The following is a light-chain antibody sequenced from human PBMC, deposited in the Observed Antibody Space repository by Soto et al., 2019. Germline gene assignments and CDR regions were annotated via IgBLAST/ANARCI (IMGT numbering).Light chain of an antibody. CDR3: QQYGSSPYT. J-gene: IGKJ2*01. CDR1: QSVSSSY. V-gene: IGKV3-20*01. Sequence: EMVLTQSPGTLSLSPGERATLSCRASQSVSSSYLAWYQQNPGQAPRLLIYGASSRATGIQDRFSGSGSGTDFALTISRLEPEDFAVYYCQQYGSSPYTVGQGTKLEIK. CDR2: GAS.